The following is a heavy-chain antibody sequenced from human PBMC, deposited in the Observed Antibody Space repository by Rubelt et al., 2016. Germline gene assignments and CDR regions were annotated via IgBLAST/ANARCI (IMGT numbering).Heavy chain of an antibody. CDR3: ARGYDSSGYDY. J-gene: IGHJ4*02. CDR1: GGSISSYY. Sequence: QVQLQESGPGLVKPSETLSLTCTVSGGSISSYYWSWIRQPPGKGLEWIGYIYHSGSTYYNPSLKSRVTISVDRSKNQFSLKLSSVTAADTAVYYCARGYDSSGYDYWGQGTLVTVSS. CDR2: IYHSGST. D-gene: IGHD3-22*01. V-gene: IGHV4-59*12.